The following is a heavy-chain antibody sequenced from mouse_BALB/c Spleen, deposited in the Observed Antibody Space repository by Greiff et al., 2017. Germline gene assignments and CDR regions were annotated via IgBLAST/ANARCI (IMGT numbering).Heavy chain of an antibody. V-gene: IGHV5-6-3*01. CDR3: ARDLYYGSSYCWYFDV. CDR2: INSNGGST. Sequence: DVQLVESGGGLVQPGGSLKLSCAASGFTFSSYGMSWVRQTPDKRLELVATINSNGGSTYYPDSVKGRFTISRDNAKNTLYLQMSSLKSEDTAMYYCARDLYYGSSYCWYFDVWGAGTTVTVSS. D-gene: IGHD1-1*01. J-gene: IGHJ1*01. CDR1: GFTFSSYG.